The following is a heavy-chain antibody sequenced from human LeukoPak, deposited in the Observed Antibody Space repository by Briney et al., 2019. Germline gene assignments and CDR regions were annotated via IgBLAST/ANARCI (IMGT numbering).Heavy chain of an antibody. CDR2: IYHTGST. V-gene: IGHV4-38-2*02. CDR3: ARGLGSCYSSICDYFNY. D-gene: IGHD2-15*01. CDR1: GYPIPRGNY. J-gene: IGHJ4*02. Sequence: SETLSLTCTVSGYPIPRGNYWGWFGHPQGKGRGGIGGIYHTGSTYYNPSLKSRVTISVDTSKNQFSLNLSSVTAADTAMYYCARGLGSCYSSICDYFNYWGQGTLVTVSS.